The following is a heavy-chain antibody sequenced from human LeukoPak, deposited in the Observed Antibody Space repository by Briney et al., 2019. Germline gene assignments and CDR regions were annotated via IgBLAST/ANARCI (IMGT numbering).Heavy chain of an antibody. CDR3: ARGKANWDLGDFDY. CDR2: INPNSGGT. Sequence: ASVKVSCKASGYTFTSYYMHWVRQAPGQGLEWMGWINPNSGGTNYAQKFQGRVTMTRDTSISTAYMELSRLRSDDTAVYYCARGKANWDLGDFDYWGQGTLVTVSS. J-gene: IGHJ4*02. CDR1: GYTFTSYY. D-gene: IGHD7-27*01. V-gene: IGHV1-2*02.